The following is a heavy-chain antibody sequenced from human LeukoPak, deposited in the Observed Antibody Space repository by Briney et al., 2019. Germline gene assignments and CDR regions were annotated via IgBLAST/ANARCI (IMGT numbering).Heavy chain of an antibody. J-gene: IGHJ3*02. CDR1: GYTFTNYY. CDR3: ARDVGDGGYEGAFNI. CDR2: IDPSGGNT. D-gene: IGHD5-12*01. Sequence: GASVKVSCKASGYTFTNYYIHWVRQAPGQGLEWVGIIDPSGGNTNSAPSFQGTVTMTRDTSTSTAYMELSSLTIEDTAVYYCARDVGDGGYEGAFNIWGQGTMVTVSS. V-gene: IGHV1-46*01.